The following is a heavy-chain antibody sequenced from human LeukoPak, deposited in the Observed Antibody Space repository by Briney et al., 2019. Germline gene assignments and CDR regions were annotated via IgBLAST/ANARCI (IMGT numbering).Heavy chain of an antibody. CDR3: ARDRSRHGPNYYSYGTAV. CDR2: INPNSGGT. CDR1: GYTFTGYY. D-gene: IGHD3/OR15-3a*01. V-gene: IGHV1-2*02. J-gene: IGHJ6*02. Sequence: ASVKVSCKASGYTFTGYYMHWVRQAPGQGLEWMGWINPNSGGTNYAQKFQGRVTMTRDTSISTAYMELSRLRSDDTAVYYCARDRSRHGPNYYSYGTAVWGQGTTVTVSS.